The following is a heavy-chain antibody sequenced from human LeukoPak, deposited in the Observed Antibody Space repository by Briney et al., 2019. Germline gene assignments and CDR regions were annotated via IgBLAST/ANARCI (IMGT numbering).Heavy chain of an antibody. Sequence: PGRSLRLSCAASGFTFSGSAMHWVRQASGKGLEWVGRIRSKANSYATAYAASVKGRFTISRDDSKNTAYLQMNSLKTEDTAVYYCTSRGAGMDVWGQGTTVTVSS. D-gene: IGHD3-10*01. CDR2: IRSKANSYAT. CDR1: GFTFSGSA. J-gene: IGHJ6*02. V-gene: IGHV3-73*01. CDR3: TSRGAGMDV.